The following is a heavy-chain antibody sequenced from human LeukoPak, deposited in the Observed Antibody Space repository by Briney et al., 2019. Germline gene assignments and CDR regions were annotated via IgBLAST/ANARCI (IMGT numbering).Heavy chain of an antibody. J-gene: IGHJ4*02. Sequence: GGSLRLSSAAPGFTFISYSLNWVRQAPGKGLWWVSYIISSSSIIYYADSVKGRFTVSRDTATNSLYLQMNRLRAEDTALYISASTSGHWYPTFLDYWGQGTLVTVSS. V-gene: IGHV3-48*01. CDR2: IISSSSII. CDR3: ASTSGHWYPTFLDY. CDR1: GFTFISYS. D-gene: IGHD6-13*01.